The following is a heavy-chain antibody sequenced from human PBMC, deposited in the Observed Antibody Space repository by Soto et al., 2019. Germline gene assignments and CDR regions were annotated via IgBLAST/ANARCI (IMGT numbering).Heavy chain of an antibody. J-gene: IGHJ4*02. CDR1: GFSFSSYA. CDR3: ARAPNWNYESGYFDY. V-gene: IGHV3-23*01. D-gene: IGHD1-7*01. Sequence: EVQVLDSGGGLVQPGGSLRLSCAASGFSFSSYAMSWVRRAPGKGLEWVSTVSGSGDVTYYADSVKGRFTISRDTSKNTLYLQMDSLRVEDTAVYYCARAPNWNYESGYFDYWGQGTLVTVSS. CDR2: VSGSGDVT.